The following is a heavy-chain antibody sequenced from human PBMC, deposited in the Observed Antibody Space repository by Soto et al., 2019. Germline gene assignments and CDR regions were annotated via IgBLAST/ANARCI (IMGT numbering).Heavy chain of an antibody. D-gene: IGHD4-4*01. Sequence: ASVKVSCKGLGYTFTSYGIRWVRQAPGQGLEWMGWIRPNDGHTNYAQKFQDRVTMTRDTSTTTVYMDLRSLGSDDTAVYYCAIIGSGDYSDFDYWGQGTMVTVYS. CDR1: GYTFTSYG. V-gene: IGHV1-18*01. J-gene: IGHJ4*02. CDR3: AIIGSGDYSDFDY. CDR2: IRPNDGHT.